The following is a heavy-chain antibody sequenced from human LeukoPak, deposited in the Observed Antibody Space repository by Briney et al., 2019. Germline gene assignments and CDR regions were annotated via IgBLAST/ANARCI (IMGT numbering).Heavy chain of an antibody. CDR1: GFTFSSYS. D-gene: IGHD2-21*02. CDR2: ISSSSTI. V-gene: IGHV3-48*01. Sequence: GGSLRLSCAASGFTFSSYSMNWVRQAPGKGLEWVSYISSSSTIYYADSVKGRFTISRDNAKNSLYLQMNSLRAEDTAVYYCARFRTWGDKAFDYWGQGTLVTVSS. CDR3: ARFRTWGDKAFDY. J-gene: IGHJ4*02.